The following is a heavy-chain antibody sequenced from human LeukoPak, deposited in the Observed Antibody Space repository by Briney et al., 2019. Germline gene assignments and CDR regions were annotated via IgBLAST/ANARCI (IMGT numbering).Heavy chain of an antibody. D-gene: IGHD1-1*01. V-gene: IGHV4-59*01. CDR1: GGSISSYY. J-gene: IGHJ4*02. Sequence: PSETLSLTCTVSGGSISSYYWSWIRQPPGKGLEWIGYIYYSGSTNYNPSLKSRVTISVDTSKNQFSLKLSSVTAADTAVYYCARDYRLDLGYFDYWGQGTLVTVSS. CDR3: ARDYRLDLGYFDY. CDR2: IYYSGST.